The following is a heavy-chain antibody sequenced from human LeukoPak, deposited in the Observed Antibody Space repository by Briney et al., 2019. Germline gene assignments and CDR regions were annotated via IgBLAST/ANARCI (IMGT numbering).Heavy chain of an antibody. CDR2: VYYNGDI. Sequence: SETLSLTCSVSGVPISTCYWSWLRQSPRKGLEWIAYVYYNGDILYNPSLKSRVSISLDTSKNQFSLNLSSVTAADTAVYYCASAVLPQNYYYGMDVWGQGTTVTVSS. J-gene: IGHJ6*02. D-gene: IGHD2-15*01. CDR3: ASAVLPQNYYYGMDV. CDR1: GVPISTCY. V-gene: IGHV4-59*01.